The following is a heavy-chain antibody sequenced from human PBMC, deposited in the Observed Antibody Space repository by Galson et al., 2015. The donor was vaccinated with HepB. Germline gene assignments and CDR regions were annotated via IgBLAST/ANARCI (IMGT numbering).Heavy chain of an antibody. D-gene: IGHD6-13*01. Sequence: SLRLSCAASGFTFDDYAMHWVRQAPGKGLEWVSGISWNSGSIGYADSVKGRFTISRDNAKNSLYLQMNSLRAEDTALYYCAKALKIPGYSSSWYPGAFDIWGQGTMVTASS. CDR3: AKALKIPGYSSSWYPGAFDI. J-gene: IGHJ3*02. V-gene: IGHV3-9*01. CDR2: ISWNSGSI. CDR1: GFTFDDYA.